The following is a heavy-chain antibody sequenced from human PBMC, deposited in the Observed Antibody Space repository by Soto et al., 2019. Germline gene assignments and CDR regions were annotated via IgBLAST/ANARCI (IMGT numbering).Heavy chain of an antibody. V-gene: IGHV1-8*01. J-gene: IGHJ4*02. CDR1: GYTFSSYD. CDR3: AKNPGYYYDSTGYHFDY. CDR2: MNPNSGNT. Sequence: ASVKVSCKASGYTFSSYDINWVRQATGQGLEWMGWMNPNSGNTGYAQKFQGRVTMTRNTSISTAYMELSSLRSEDTAVYYCAKNPGYYYDSTGYHFDYCGQGTLVTVSA. D-gene: IGHD3-22*01.